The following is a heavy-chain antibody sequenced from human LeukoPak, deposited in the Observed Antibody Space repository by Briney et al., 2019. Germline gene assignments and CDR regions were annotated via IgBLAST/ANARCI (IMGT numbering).Heavy chain of an antibody. CDR1: GGSISSYY. D-gene: IGHD1-26*01. CDR3: AREGGGSYHVY. Sequence: PSETLSLTCSVSGGSISSYYWSWIRQPPGKGLEWIGYIYNSGSTNYKSPLRSRVTMSGDTSKNQLSLNVSSVTAADTAVYYCAREGGGSYHVYWGQGTLVTVSS. J-gene: IGHJ4*02. V-gene: IGHV4-4*08. CDR2: IYNSGST.